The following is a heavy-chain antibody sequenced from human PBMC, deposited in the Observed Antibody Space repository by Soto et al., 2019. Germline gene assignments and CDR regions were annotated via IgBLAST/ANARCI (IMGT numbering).Heavy chain of an antibody. J-gene: IGHJ6*02. CDR3: AKNDWFGRVLYYYYGMDV. V-gene: IGHV3-23*01. CDR2: ISGSGGST. D-gene: IGHD3-10*01. CDR1: GFTFSRYT. Sequence: GGSLRLSCAASGFTFSRYTMSWVRQAPGKGLEWVSAISGSGGSTYYADSVKGRFTISRDNSKNTLYLQMNSLRAEDTAVYYCAKNDWFGRVLYYYYGMDVWGQGTTVTVSS.